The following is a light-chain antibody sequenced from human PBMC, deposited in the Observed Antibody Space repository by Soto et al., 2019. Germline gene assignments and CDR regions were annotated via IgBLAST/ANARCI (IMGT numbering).Light chain of an antibody. CDR2: ATS. CDR1: QTVGTDF. Sequence: EIVLTQSPDTLSLSPGERATLSCRASQTVGTDFLVWYQQKIGQPPRLLIYATSRRATGIPDRFSGSGSGTEFTLTISRLEPEDFAVYYCQQYGGSPRALSFGGGTRVESK. CDR3: QQYGGSPRALS. J-gene: IGKJ4*01. V-gene: IGKV3-20*01.